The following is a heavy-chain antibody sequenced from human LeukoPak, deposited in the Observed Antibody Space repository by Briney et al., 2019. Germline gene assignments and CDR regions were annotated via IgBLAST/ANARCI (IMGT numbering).Heavy chain of an antibody. CDR1: GVSISNSY. J-gene: IGHJ4*02. Sequence: SETLSLTCTVSGVSISNSYWSWIRQPPGKGLEWIGYIYYSGSTNYNPSLKSRVTISLDTSKNQFSLKLSSVTAADTAVYYCANSANYGGNSGYFDYWGQGTLVTVSS. CDR3: ANSANYGGNSGYFDY. CDR2: IYYSGST. D-gene: IGHD4-23*01. V-gene: IGHV4-59*08.